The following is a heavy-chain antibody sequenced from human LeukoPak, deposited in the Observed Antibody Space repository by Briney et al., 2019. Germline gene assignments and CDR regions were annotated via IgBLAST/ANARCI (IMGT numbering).Heavy chain of an antibody. J-gene: IGHJ5*02. V-gene: IGHV4-34*01. D-gene: IGHD6-13*01. Sequence: SETLSLTCAVYGGSVSGYYWSWLRQPPGKGLEWIGEINHSGSTNYNPSLKSRVTISVDTSKNQFSLKLSSVTAADTAVYYCARGARSSSSWRLGNWFDPWGQGTLVTVSS. CDR2: INHSGST. CDR3: ARGARSSSSWRLGNWFDP. CDR1: GGSVSGYY.